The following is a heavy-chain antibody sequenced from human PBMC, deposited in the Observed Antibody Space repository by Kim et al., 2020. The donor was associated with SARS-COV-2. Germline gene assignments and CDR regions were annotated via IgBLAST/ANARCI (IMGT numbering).Heavy chain of an antibody. Sequence: GGSLRLSCAASGFTFSSYGMHWVLQAPGKGLEWVAFIWYDGSNKYYADSVKGRFTISRDNSTKTLYLQMNSLRAEDTAVYYCARESGELLLCFYYCGQGT. J-gene: IGHJ4*02. V-gene: IGHV3-33*01. CDR1: GFTFSSYG. D-gene: IGHD1-26*01. CDR3: ARESGELLLCFYY. CDR2: IWYDGSNK.